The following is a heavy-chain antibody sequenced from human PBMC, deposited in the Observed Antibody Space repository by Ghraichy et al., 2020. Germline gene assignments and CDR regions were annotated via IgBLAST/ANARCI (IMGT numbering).Heavy chain of an antibody. V-gene: IGHV3-48*02. Sequence: GGSLRLSCAASGFTFSSYSMNWVRQAPGKGLEWISYIHNSNSATDYADSVEGRFTISRDNSKNSLYLQMNNLRDEDTAVYYCAGDDNWAFDKWGRGTLVIVSS. J-gene: IGHJ4*02. CDR2: IHNSNSAT. CDR3: AGDDNWAFDK. D-gene: IGHD1-1*01. CDR1: GFTFSSYS.